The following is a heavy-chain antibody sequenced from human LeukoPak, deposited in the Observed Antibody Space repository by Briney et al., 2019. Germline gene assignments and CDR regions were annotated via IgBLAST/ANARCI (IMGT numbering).Heavy chain of an antibody. V-gene: IGHV4-59*08. J-gene: IGHJ5*02. D-gene: IGHD2-21*02. CDR1: GGSISSYY. Sequence: SETLSLTCTVSGGSISSYYWSWIRQPPGKGLEWIGYIYYSGSSNYNPSLKSRVTISVDTSKNQFSLKLSSVTAADTAVYYCARHLAYYSSDGCHSWFDPWGQGTLVTVSS. CDR2: IYYSGSS. CDR3: ARHLAYYSSDGCHSWFDP.